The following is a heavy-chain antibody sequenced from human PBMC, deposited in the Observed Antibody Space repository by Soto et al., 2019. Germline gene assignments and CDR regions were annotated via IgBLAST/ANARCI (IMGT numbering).Heavy chain of an antibody. CDR1: GFTVSTHD. V-gene: IGHV3-53*01. J-gene: IGHJ6*02. CDR2: IYSGGSI. D-gene: IGHD3-10*01. CDR3: ARDRVFYGMDV. Sequence: GGSLRLSCAASGFTVSTHDISWVRQAPGKGLEWVSHIYSGGSIYYADSVKGRFTISRDNSRNTVYLQMNTLRAEDTAVYYCARDRVFYGMDVWGQGTRVTVYS.